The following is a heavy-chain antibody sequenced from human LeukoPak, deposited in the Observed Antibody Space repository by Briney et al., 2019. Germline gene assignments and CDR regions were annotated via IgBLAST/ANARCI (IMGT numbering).Heavy chain of an antibody. CDR1: GGTFSSYA. D-gene: IGHD4-23*01. Sequence: SVKVSSKASGGTFSSYAISWVRQAPGQGLEWMGGIIPIFGTANYAQKFQGRVTITADESTSTAYMELSSLRSEDTAVYYCARGGYGGKGGVDYWGQGTLVTVSS. J-gene: IGHJ4*02. CDR2: IIPIFGTA. V-gene: IGHV1-69*01. CDR3: ARGGYGGKGGVDY.